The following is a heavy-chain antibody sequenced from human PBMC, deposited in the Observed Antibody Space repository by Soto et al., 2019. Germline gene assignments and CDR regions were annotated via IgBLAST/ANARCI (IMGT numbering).Heavy chain of an antibody. CDR3: ANSSSSSSLGQYGLDV. Sequence: QVQLQESGPGLVKPSATLSLTCTVSGGSINSYYWYWIRQPAGKGLEWIGRIYISGSNNYNPSLKNGVTMSIGTSKNQFSRKVSAVIAAHTAVYYCANSSSSSSLGQYGLDVWGQGTTVTVSS. J-gene: IGHJ6*02. V-gene: IGHV4-4*07. CDR1: GGSINSYY. D-gene: IGHD6-13*01. CDR2: IYISGSN.